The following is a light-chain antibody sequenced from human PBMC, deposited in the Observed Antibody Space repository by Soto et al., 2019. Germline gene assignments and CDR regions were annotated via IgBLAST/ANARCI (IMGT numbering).Light chain of an antibody. CDR2: DVN. CDR1: SSDVGSYNY. Sequence: QSVVTQPASVSGSPGQSITISCPGTSSDVGSYNYVSWYQQRPGKAPKLMIYDVNNRPSGVSNRFSGSKSGNSASLTISGLQAEDEADYYCSSYTSSSTYVFGTGTKVTVL. J-gene: IGLJ1*01. V-gene: IGLV2-14*01. CDR3: SSYTSSSTYV.